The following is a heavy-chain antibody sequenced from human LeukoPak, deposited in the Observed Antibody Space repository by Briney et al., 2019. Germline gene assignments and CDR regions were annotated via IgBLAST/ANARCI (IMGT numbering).Heavy chain of an antibody. CDR1: GFTFSSYW. CDR2: ISYDGSNK. Sequence: GGSLRLFCAASGFTFSSYWMSWVRQAPGKGLEWVAVISYDGSNKYYADSVKGRFTISRDNSKNTLYLQMNSLRAEDTAVYYCARTPILAAAALHYFDYWGQGTLVTVSS. J-gene: IGHJ4*02. D-gene: IGHD6-13*01. CDR3: ARTPILAAAALHYFDY. V-gene: IGHV3-30*03.